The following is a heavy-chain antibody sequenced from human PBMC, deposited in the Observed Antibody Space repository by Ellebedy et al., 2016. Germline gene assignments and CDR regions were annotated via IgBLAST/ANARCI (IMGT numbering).Heavy chain of an antibody. V-gene: IGHV4-59*08. CDR2: IYYSGST. CDR1: GGSISSYY. J-gene: IGHJ5*02. CDR3: ARRGYSYGYWFDP. D-gene: IGHD5-18*01. Sequence: SETLSLTCTVSGGSISSYYWSWIRQPPGKGLEWIGYIYYSGSTNYNPSLKSRVTISVDTSKNQLSLKLSSVTAADTAVYFCARRGYSYGYWFDPWGQGTLVTVSS.